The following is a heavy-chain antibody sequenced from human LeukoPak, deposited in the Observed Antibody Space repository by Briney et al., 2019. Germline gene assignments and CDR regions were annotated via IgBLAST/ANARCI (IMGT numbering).Heavy chain of an antibody. CDR3: AKDKFRAAYYYMDV. CDR2: ISWNSGSI. D-gene: IGHD2-15*01. CDR1: GFTFDDYA. Sequence: PGGSLRLSCAASGFTFDDYAMHWVRQAPGKGLEWVSGISWNSGSIGYADSVKGRFTISRDNAKNSLYLQMNSLRAEDMALYYCAKDKFRAAYYYMDVWGKGTTVTVSS. J-gene: IGHJ6*03. V-gene: IGHV3-9*03.